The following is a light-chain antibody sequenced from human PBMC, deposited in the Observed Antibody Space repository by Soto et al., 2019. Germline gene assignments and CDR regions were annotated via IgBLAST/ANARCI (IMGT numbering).Light chain of an antibody. CDR3: HQYDSFPIT. CDR2: AAS. Sequence: DIQLTQSPSSLSASVGDRVTITCRASQGITNFLAWFQQKPGQAPKALIYAASYLHDGVSSKFSGSGSGRRFTLTINNIQPEDFATYYCHQYDSFPITFGHGTRL. V-gene: IGKV1-16*02. CDR1: QGITNF. J-gene: IGKJ5*01.